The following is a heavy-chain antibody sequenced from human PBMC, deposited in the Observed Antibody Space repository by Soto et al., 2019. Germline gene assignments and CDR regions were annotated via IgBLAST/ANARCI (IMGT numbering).Heavy chain of an antibody. V-gene: IGHV3-30*03. CDR1: GFTFSSYG. Sequence: QVQLVASGGGVVQPGRSLRLSCAASGFTFSSYGMHWVRQAPGKGLEWVAVISYDGSNKYYADSVKGRFTISRDNSKNTQELQMNSLRAEATAVYYWESLGGGDYDTTYFDYWGQGTLVTVSS. CDR3: ESLGGGDYDTTYFDY. D-gene: IGHD4-17*01. CDR2: ISYDGSNK. J-gene: IGHJ4*02.